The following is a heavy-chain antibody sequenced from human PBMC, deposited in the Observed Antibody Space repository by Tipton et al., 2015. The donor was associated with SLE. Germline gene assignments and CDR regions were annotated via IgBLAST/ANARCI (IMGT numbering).Heavy chain of an antibody. Sequence: TLSLTCTVSGGSISSSSYYWGWIRQPPGKGLEWIGRIYYSGRTYYNPSLKSRVTISVDTSKNQFSLKLSSVTAADTAVYYCARQYYTADYWGQGTLVTVSS. J-gene: IGHJ4*02. CDR1: GGSISSSSYY. CDR3: ARQYYTADY. V-gene: IGHV4-39*07. CDR2: IYYSGRT. D-gene: IGHD2/OR15-2a*01.